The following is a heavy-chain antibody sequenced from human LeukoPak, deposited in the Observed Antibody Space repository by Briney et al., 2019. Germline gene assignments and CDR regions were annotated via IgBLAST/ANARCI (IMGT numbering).Heavy chain of an antibody. CDR3: GRDLGDLGGY. CDR2: IIPIFGTA. CDR1: GGTFSSYA. J-gene: IGHJ4*02. D-gene: IGHD3-10*01. Sequence: GSSVKVSCKASGGTFSSYAISWVRQAPGQGLEWMGGIIPIFGTANYAQKFQGRVTMTRDTSISTAYMELSRLRSDDTAVYYCGRDLGDLGGYWGQGTLVTVSS. V-gene: IGHV1-69*05.